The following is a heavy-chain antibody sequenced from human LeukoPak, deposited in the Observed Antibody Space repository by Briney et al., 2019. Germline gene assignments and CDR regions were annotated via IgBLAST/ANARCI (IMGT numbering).Heavy chain of an antibody. CDR3: TMGFSGRRNN. V-gene: IGHV1-8*01. Sequence: ASVKVSCTASGYSFSTCEIYVLQQATGQGLEWMGWMNPNSGNTGYGQSFQGRITMTRDISIGTAYMELSNLTSEDTAIYYGTMGFSGRRNNWGQGTLVTVSA. CDR2: MNPNSGNT. CDR1: GYSFSTCE. J-gene: IGHJ4*02. D-gene: IGHD1-26*01.